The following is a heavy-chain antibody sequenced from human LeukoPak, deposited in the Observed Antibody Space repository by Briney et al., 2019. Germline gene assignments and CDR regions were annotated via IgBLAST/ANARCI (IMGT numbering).Heavy chain of an antibody. CDR3: AREKLSFFDSSGYFDY. V-gene: IGHV3-21*01. CDR2: ISSTGTYI. J-gene: IGHJ4*02. Sequence: GESLRLSCATSGFTFSSSTFGSYTMNWVRQAPGKGLEWVSSISSTGTYIYYTDSVKGRFTISRDIANSLLYLQMNSLRADDTAVYYCAREKLSFFDSSGYFDYWGQGTLVTVSS. D-gene: IGHD3-22*01. CDR1: GFTFSSSTFGSYT.